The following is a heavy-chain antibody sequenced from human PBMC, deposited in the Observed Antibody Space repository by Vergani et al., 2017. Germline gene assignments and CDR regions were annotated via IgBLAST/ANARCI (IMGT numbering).Heavy chain of an antibody. CDR3: AREGDRSWRYYYWYMDV. D-gene: IGHD6-13*01. J-gene: IGHJ6*03. Sequence: QVELVESGGGVVQPGRSLRLSCEAPHFSFSDYGMHWVRQAPGKGLEWVAIIWFDGSQKYYADSVKGRFTISRDNSRNTLYLQMNSLRAEDTAVYYCAREGDRSWRYYYWYMDVWGKGTTVTVSS. V-gene: IGHV3-33*01. CDR1: HFSFSDYG. CDR2: IWFDGSQK.